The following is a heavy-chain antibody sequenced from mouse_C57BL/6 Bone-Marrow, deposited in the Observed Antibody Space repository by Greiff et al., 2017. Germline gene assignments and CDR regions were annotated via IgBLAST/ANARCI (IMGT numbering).Heavy chain of an antibody. CDR1: RFTFSDYG. V-gene: IGHV5-15*01. CDR3: ARRRDYYGYSYSMDY. Sequence: EVQLQESGGGLVQPVGSLKLSCAASRFTFSDYGMSWVRQAPRKGPEWVAFISNLAYSIYYADTVTGRFTISRENAKNTLYHEMSSLRSEDTAMYYCARRRDYYGYSYSMDYWGQGTSVTVSS. CDR2: ISNLAYSI. J-gene: IGHJ4*01. D-gene: IGHD2-3*01.